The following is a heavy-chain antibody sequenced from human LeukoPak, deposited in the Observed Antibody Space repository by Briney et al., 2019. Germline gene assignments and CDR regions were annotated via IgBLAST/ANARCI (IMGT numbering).Heavy chain of an antibody. Sequence: SETLSLTCTVSGGSVSGYYWTWIRQPAGKGLEWIGRTHSSGSTNYNPSLKSRVTMSVDTSKNQFSLKLSSVTAADTAVYYCARDPRYSSSAHVFDIWGQGTMVTVSS. D-gene: IGHD6-6*01. J-gene: IGHJ3*02. V-gene: IGHV4-4*07. CDR3: ARDPRYSSSAHVFDI. CDR1: GGSVSGYY. CDR2: THSSGST.